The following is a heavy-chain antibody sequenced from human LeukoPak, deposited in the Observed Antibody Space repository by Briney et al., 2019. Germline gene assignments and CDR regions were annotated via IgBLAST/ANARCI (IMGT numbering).Heavy chain of an antibody. V-gene: IGHV1-8*03. CDR3: AGGSTSSGFDP. CDR2: MNPNSGNT. CDR1: GYTFTSYD. Sequence: ASVKVSCKASGYTFTSYDINWVRQATGQGLEWMGWMNPNSGNTGYAQKFRGRVTITRNTSISTAYMELSSLRSEDTAVYYCAGGSTSSGFDPWGQGTLVTVSS. J-gene: IGHJ5*02. D-gene: IGHD2-2*01.